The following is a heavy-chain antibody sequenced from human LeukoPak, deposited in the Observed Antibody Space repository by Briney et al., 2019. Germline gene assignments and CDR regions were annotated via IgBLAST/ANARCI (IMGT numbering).Heavy chain of an antibody. V-gene: IGHV4-39*07. J-gene: IGHJ4*02. D-gene: IGHD1-26*01. CDR3: ARDQGVGANYPFDY. CDR1: GGSISSSSYY. CDR2: IYHSGST. Sequence: KPSETLSLTCTVSGGSISSSSYYWGWIRQPPGKGLEWIGEIYHSGSTNYNPSLKSRVTISVDKSKNQFSLKLSSVTAADTAVYYCARDQGVGANYPFDYWGQGTLVTVSS.